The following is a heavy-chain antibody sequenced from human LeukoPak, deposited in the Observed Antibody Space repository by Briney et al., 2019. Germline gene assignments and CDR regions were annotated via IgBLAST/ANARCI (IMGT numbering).Heavy chain of an antibody. CDR3: ARDRWDSSSWGYYFDY. D-gene: IGHD6-13*01. CDR1: GFTFSSYA. Sequence: GRSLRLSCAASGFTFSSYAMHWVRQTPGKGLEWVAVIWHDGSNQTYTDSVKGRFTISRDNSKNTLDLHMNSLRAEDTAVYYCARDRWDSSSWGYYFDYWGQGTLVTVSS. V-gene: IGHV3-33*01. J-gene: IGHJ4*02. CDR2: IWHDGSNQ.